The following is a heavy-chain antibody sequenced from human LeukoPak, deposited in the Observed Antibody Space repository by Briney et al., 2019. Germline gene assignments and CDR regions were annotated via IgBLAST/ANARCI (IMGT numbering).Heavy chain of an antibody. Sequence: PGGSLRLSCAASGFTFSTYSMNWVRQAPGKGLEWVSSISSSSSDIYSADSVKGRFTISRDNAKNSLYVQMDSLRAEDTSVYYCARAYSSGWGAFDFWGQGTMVTVSS. CDR3: ARAYSSGWGAFDF. CDR2: ISSSSSDI. D-gene: IGHD6-19*01. CDR1: GFTFSTYS. V-gene: IGHV3-21*01. J-gene: IGHJ3*01.